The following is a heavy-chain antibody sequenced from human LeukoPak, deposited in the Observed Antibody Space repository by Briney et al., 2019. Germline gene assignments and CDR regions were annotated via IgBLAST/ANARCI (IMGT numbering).Heavy chain of an antibody. J-gene: IGHJ5*02. V-gene: IGHV1-2*02. Sequence: ASVKVSCKASGYTFTCYYMHWVRQAPGQGLEWMGWINPNSGGTNYAQKFQGRVTMTRDTSISTAYMELSRLRSDDTAVYYCARRYCSSTSCYFVFDPWGQGTLVTVSS. D-gene: IGHD2-2*01. CDR2: INPNSGGT. CDR1: GYTFTCYY. CDR3: ARRYCSSTSCYFVFDP.